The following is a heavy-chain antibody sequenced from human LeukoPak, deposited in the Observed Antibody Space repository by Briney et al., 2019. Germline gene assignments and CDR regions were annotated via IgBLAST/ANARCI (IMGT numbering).Heavy chain of an antibody. D-gene: IGHD6-19*01. CDR2: IYYSGST. CDR3: ARERAVAGADWFDP. CDR1: GGSFSGYY. J-gene: IGHJ5*02. Sequence: KPSETLSLTCAVYGGSFSGYYWSWIRQPPGKGLEWIGYIYYSGSTNFNPSLKSRLTISVDTSKNQFSLKLSSVTAADTAVYYCARERAVAGADWFDPWGQGTLVTVSS. V-gene: IGHV4-59*01.